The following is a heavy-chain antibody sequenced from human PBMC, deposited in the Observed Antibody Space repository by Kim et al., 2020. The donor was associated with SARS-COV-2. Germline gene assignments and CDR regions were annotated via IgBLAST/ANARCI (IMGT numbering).Heavy chain of an antibody. D-gene: IGHD3-10*01. Sequence: KYAQRHQGRVTMTTDTSTNTAYMELRSLRSDDTAVYYCARAGGLVNYYFTYWGQGTLVTVSS. J-gene: IGHJ4*02. V-gene: IGHV1-18*01. CDR3: ARAGGLVNYYFTY.